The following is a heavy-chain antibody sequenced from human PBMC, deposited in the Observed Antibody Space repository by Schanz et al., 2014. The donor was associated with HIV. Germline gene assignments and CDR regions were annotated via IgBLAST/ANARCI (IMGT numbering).Heavy chain of an antibody. J-gene: IGHJ4*02. CDR1: GFTFNNYA. D-gene: IGHD3-22*01. CDR2: ISGSGGST. V-gene: IGHV3-23*04. Sequence: VHLVESGGGVVQPGRSLRLSCAASGFTFNNYAMTWVRQAPGKGLEWVSAISGSGGSTYYADSVKGRVTISRDNSKNTLYLQMTTLRTEDTAVYYCAKPEYDSSGNSQSHFDYWGQGTLVTVSS. CDR3: AKPEYDSSGNSQSHFDY.